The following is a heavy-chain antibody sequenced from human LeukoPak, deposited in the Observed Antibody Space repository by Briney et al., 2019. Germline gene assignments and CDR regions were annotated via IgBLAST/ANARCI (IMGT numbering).Heavy chain of an antibody. V-gene: IGHV3-30-3*01. CDR2: ISYDGSNK. Sequence: PGRSLRLSCAASGFTFSSYAMHWVRQAPGKGLEWVAVISYDGSNKYYADSVKGRFTISRDNSKNTLYLQRNSLRAEDTAVYYCARSPGYSYGMDVWGQGTTVTVSS. J-gene: IGHJ6*02. CDR3: ARSPGYSYGMDV. D-gene: IGHD2-15*01. CDR1: GFTFSSYA.